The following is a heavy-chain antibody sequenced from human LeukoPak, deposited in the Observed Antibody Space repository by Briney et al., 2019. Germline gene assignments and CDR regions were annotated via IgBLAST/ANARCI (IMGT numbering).Heavy chain of an antibody. CDR2: INHSGST. Sequence: PSETLSLTCTVSGGSISSYYWSWIRQPAGKGLEWIGEINHSGSTNYNPSLKSRVTISVDTSKNQFSLKLSSVTAADTAVYYCARPRSRYYGSGRPDAFDIWGQGTMVTVSS. CDR1: GGSISSYY. D-gene: IGHD3-10*01. J-gene: IGHJ3*02. CDR3: ARPRSRYYGSGRPDAFDI. V-gene: IGHV4-34*01.